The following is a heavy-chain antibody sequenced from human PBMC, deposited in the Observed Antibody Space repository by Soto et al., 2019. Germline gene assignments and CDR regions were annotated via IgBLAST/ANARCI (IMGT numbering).Heavy chain of an antibody. J-gene: IGHJ4*02. D-gene: IGHD3-10*01. CDR2: FYASGYT. CDR3: ARGNQVAMSDY. Sequence: SETLSLTCAVSGGSISNYYCSWRRQPAGKGLEWIGRFYASGYTNYNPSLKSRVTMSLDISKNQFSLRLSSVTAADTAVYYCARGNQVAMSDYWGQGTLVTVSS. CDR1: GGSISNYY. V-gene: IGHV4-4*07.